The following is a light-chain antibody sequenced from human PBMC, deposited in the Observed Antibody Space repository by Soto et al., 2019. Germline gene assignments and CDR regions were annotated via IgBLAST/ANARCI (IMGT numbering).Light chain of an antibody. Sequence: EIVMTQSPATLSVSPGERATLSCRASQSVSSNLAWYQQKPGQAPRLLIYGASTRATGIPARFSGSGSGTEFPLTISILQSEDFAVYYCQQYNSWPVTFGPGTKVDIK. CDR3: QQYNSWPVT. J-gene: IGKJ3*01. CDR2: GAS. CDR1: QSVSSN. V-gene: IGKV3-15*01.